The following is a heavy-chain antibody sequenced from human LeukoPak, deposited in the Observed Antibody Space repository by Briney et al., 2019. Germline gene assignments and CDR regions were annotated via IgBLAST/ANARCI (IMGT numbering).Heavy chain of an antibody. D-gene: IGHD2-2*01. CDR3: ARPLPRYCSSTSCRRGDAFDI. J-gene: IGHJ3*02. V-gene: IGHV4-34*01. CDR2: INHSGST. Sequence: SETLSLTCAVYGGSFSGYYWSWIRQPPGKGLEWIGEINHSGSTIYNPSLKSRVTISVDTSKNQFSLKLSSVTAADTAVYYCARPLPRYCSSTSCRRGDAFDIWGQGTMVTVSS. CDR1: GGSFSGYY.